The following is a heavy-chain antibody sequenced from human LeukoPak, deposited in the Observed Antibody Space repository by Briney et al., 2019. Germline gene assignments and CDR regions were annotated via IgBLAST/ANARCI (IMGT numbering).Heavy chain of an antibody. CDR3: ARQRTSDFWGDSSGYYSDY. D-gene: IGHD3-3*01. V-gene: IGHV5-51*01. CDR1: GYSFTSYW. CDR2: IHPGDSKT. Sequence: GESLKISCKGSGYSFTSYWIAWVRQMPGRGLEWMGIIHPGDSKTRSSPSFQGQVTISADKSINTAYLQWSSLKDSDTAMYYCARQRTSDFWGDSSGYYSDYWGQGTLVTVSS. J-gene: IGHJ4*02.